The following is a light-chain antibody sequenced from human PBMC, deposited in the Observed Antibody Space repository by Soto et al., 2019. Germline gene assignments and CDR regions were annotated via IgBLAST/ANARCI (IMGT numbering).Light chain of an antibody. CDR1: QSVSSY. J-gene: IGKJ5*01. V-gene: IGKV3-11*01. Sequence: EIVLTQSPATLSLSPGERATLSCRASQSVSSYLAWYQQKPCQAPRLLIYDASNRATGIPARFSGSGSGTDFTLTISSLEPEDFAVYYCQQRSNWPLVTFGQGTRLEIK. CDR3: QQRSNWPLVT. CDR2: DAS.